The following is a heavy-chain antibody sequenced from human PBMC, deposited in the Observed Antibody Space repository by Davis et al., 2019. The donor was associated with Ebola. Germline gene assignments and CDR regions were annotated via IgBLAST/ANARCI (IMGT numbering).Heavy chain of an antibody. CDR3: ARDPLAVAGRGGFDY. CDR1: GGSISSSSYY. V-gene: IGHV4-39*02. Sequence: SETLSLTCTVSGGSISSSSYYWGWIRQPPGKGLEWIGSIYYSGSTYYNPSLKSRVTISVDTSKNQFSLKLSSVTPEDTAVYYCARDPLAVAGRGGFDYWGQGTLVTVSS. J-gene: IGHJ4*02. D-gene: IGHD6-19*01. CDR2: IYYSGST.